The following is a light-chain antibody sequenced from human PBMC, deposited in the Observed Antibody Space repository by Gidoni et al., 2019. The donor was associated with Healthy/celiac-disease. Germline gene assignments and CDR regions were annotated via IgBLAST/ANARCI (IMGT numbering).Light chain of an antibody. J-gene: IGLJ2*01. Sequence: SSELTQDPAVSVALGQAVRTTFQGDSLRSYYASWYQQKPGQAPVLVLYGKNNRPSGIPDRFSGSSSGNTASLTITGAQAEDEADYYCNSRDSSGNPNVVFGGGTKLTVL. V-gene: IGLV3-19*01. CDR3: NSRDSSGNPNVV. CDR2: GKN. CDR1: SLRSYY.